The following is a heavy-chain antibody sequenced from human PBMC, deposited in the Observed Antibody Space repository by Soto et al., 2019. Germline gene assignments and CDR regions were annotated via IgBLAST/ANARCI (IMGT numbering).Heavy chain of an antibody. CDR1: GGSISSSSYY. D-gene: IGHD4-17*01. Sequence: SETLSLTCTVSGGSISSSSYYWVWIRQPPGKGLEWIGSFYYSGSTYYNPSLKSRVTISVDTSEKQFSLKLSSVTAADTAVYYCARATTVVTFDYWGQGTLVTVSS. CDR2: FYYSGST. CDR3: ARATTVVTFDY. J-gene: IGHJ4*02. V-gene: IGHV4-39*07.